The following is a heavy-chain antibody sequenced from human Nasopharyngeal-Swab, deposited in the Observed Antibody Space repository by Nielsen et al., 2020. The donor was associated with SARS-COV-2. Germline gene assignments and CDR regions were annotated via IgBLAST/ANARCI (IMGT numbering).Heavy chain of an antibody. CDR1: GYSFTSYW. CDR3: ARPQGYSSGWNTPNDAFDI. Sequence: GESLKISCKGSGYSFTSYWIGWVRQMPGKGLEWMGIIYPGDSDTRYSPSFQGQVTISADKSISTAYLQWSSLKASDTAMYYCARPQGYSSGWNTPNDAFDIWGQGTMVTVSS. V-gene: IGHV5-51*01. J-gene: IGHJ3*02. D-gene: IGHD6-19*01. CDR2: IYPGDSDT.